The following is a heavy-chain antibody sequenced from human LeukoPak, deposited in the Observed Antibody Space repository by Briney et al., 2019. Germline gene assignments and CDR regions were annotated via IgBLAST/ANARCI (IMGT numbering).Heavy chain of an antibody. Sequence: GGSLRLSCAASGFTFSSYGMHWVRQAPGKGLEWVAVIWYDGSNKYYADSVKGRFTISRDNSKNMLYLQMNSLRAEDTAVYYCARDNAGIAAAVLDYWGQGTLVTVSS. CDR1: GFTFSSYG. D-gene: IGHD6-13*01. CDR3: ARDNAGIAAAVLDY. V-gene: IGHV3-33*01. CDR2: IWYDGSNK. J-gene: IGHJ4*02.